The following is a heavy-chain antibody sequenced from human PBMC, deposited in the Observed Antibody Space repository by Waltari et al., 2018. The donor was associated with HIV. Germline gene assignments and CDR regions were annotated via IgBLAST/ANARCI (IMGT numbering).Heavy chain of an antibody. J-gene: IGHJ4*02. CDR2: INGDGNDI. CDR1: TFSFSTDW. Sequence: EVQLVASGGGLVQPGGSLRLACTASTFSFSTDWMQWIRQAPGKGLLWVSYINGDGNDIDYADSVKGRFAISRDNAKKTLYLEMNSLRAEDTAVYYCVGGGGWLIDYWGQGTLVTVSS. D-gene: IGHD6-19*01. V-gene: IGHV3-74*01. CDR3: VGGGGWLIDY.